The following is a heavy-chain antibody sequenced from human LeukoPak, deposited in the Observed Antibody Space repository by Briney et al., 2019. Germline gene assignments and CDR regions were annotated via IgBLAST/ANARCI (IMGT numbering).Heavy chain of an antibody. V-gene: IGHV3-23*01. CDR2: ISGSGEKT. CDR1: GFTFSTYD. D-gene: IGHD3-3*02. Sequence: PGGSLRLSCAASGFTFSTYDMSWVRQSPGKGLEWVAGISGSGEKTFYADSVKSRFTISRDNSKNTLNLQMSSLRAEDTAVYYCTKGARVYYHALENYRDWFDPWGQGTLVTVSS. CDR3: TKGARVYYHALENYRDWFDP. J-gene: IGHJ5*02.